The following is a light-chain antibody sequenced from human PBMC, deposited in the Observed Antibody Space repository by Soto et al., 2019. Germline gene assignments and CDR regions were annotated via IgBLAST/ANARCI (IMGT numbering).Light chain of an antibody. CDR1: ENIRNY. CDR2: VGS. J-gene: IGKJ2*01. Sequence: DIQMTQSPSSLSASVGDRVTISCRSSENIRNYLIWNRQKPGKAPELLMYVGSTLESGVPSRFSGSGLGTDFTLTIKSLQPEDFGVYYCQQSYIVPYTFGRGTSLDI. CDR3: QQSYIVPYT. V-gene: IGKV1-39*01.